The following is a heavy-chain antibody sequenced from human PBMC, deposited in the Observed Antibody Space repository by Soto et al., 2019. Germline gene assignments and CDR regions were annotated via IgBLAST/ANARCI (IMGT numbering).Heavy chain of an antibody. CDR1: GGSISSYY. Sequence: TSETLSLTCTVSGGSISSYYWSWIQQPPGKGLEWIGYIYYRGSTNYNPSLKSRVTISVDTSKNQFSLKLSSVTATDTAVYYCATLAPSDMRPYYYYMDVWGKGTTVTVSS. V-gene: IGHV4-59*08. CDR3: ATLAPSDMRPYYYYMDV. CDR2: IYYRGST. D-gene: IGHD2-15*01. J-gene: IGHJ6*03.